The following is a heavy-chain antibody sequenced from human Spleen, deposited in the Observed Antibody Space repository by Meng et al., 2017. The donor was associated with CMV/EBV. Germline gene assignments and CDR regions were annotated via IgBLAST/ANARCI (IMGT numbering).Heavy chain of an antibody. V-gene: IGHV2-5*02. D-gene: IGHD3-10*01. CDR1: GFSLSTSGVG. CDR2: IYWDDDK. CDR3: ARKGLLWFGELLGDWFDP. Sequence: QITLKESGPTLVKPTXTLTLTCPVSGFSLSTSGVGVGWDRQPPGKALEWLALIYWDDDKRYSPSLKSRLTITKDTSKNQVVLTMTNMDPVDTATYYCARKGLLWFGELLGDWFDPWGPGTLVTVSS. J-gene: IGHJ5*02.